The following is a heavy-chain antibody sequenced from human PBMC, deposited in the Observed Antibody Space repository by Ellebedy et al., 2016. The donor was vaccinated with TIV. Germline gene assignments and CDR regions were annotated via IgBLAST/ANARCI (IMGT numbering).Heavy chain of an antibody. CDR1: GFTFSSYS. Sequence: GESLKISXAASGFTFSSYSMNWVRQAPGKGLEWVSYISSSSSTIYYADSVKGRFTISRDNSKNTLYLQMNSLRAEDTAVYYCARDKKGAVDYWGQGTLVTVSS. V-gene: IGHV3-48*01. CDR3: ARDKKGAVDY. CDR2: ISSSSSTI. J-gene: IGHJ4*02.